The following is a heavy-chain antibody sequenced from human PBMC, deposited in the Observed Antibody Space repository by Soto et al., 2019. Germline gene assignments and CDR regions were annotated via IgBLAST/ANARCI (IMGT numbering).Heavy chain of an antibody. J-gene: IGHJ3*02. CDR1: GFTFSSYS. V-gene: IGHV3-48*02. CDR2: ISSSSSTI. Sequence: GGSLRLSCAASGFTFSSYSMNWVRQAPGKGLEWVSYISSSSSTIYYADSVKGRFTISRDNAKNSLYLQMNSLRDEDTAVYYCARDRKGAVRRPQFRGNAFDIWGQGTMVTVSS. D-gene: IGHD4-17*01. CDR3: ARDRKGAVRRPQFRGNAFDI.